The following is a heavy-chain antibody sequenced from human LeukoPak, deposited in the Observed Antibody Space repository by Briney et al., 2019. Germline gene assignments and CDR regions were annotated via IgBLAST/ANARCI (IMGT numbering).Heavy chain of an antibody. CDR2: IYYTGNT. V-gene: IGHV4-59*01. J-gene: IGHJ4*02. CDR1: GGSISSYY. D-gene: IGHD6-19*01. CDR3: ARASYSSGWLPFDY. Sequence: SETLSLTCTVSGGSISSYYWTWIRQPPGKGLEWIGYIYYTGNTNYNPSLKSRVTISVDTSKNQFPLKLSSVTAADTAVYYCARASYSSGWLPFDYWGQGTLVTVSS.